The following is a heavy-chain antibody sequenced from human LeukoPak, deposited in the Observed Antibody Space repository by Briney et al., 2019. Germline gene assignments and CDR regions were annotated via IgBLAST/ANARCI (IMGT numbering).Heavy chain of an antibody. CDR1: GFTFSSYA. D-gene: IGHD2/OR15-2a*01. Sequence: GGSLRLSCAASGFTFSSYAMHWVRQAPGKGLEWVAVISYDGSNKYYADSVKGRFTISRDNSKNTLYLQMNSLRAEDTAVYYCAKVRKEGFLDYWGQGTLVTVSS. J-gene: IGHJ4*02. CDR2: ISYDGSNK. CDR3: AKVRKEGFLDY. V-gene: IGHV3-30-3*01.